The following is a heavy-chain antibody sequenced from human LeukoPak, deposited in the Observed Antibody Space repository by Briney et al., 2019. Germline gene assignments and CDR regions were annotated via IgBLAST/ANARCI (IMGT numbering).Heavy chain of an antibody. CDR3: TTDLDLVGATSDY. Sequence: SGGSLRLSCAASGFTFSDYYMSWIRQAPGKGLEWVSYISSSGSTIYYADSVKGRFTISRDNAKNSLYLQMNSLRAEDTAVYYCTTDLDLVGATSDYWGQGTLVTVSS. CDR2: ISSSGSTI. CDR1: GFTFSDYY. D-gene: IGHD1-26*01. J-gene: IGHJ4*02. V-gene: IGHV3-11*04.